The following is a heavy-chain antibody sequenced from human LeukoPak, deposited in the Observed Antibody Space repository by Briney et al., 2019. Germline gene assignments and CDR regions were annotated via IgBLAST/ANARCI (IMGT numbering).Heavy chain of an antibody. CDR3: AKDRDVWAVAGTFDY. CDR1: GFTFSSYA. V-gene: IGHV3-23*01. CDR2: ISGSGGST. Sequence: PGGSLRLSCAASGFTFSSYAMSWVRQAPGKRLEWVSAISGSGGSTYYADSVKGRFTISRDNSKNTLYLQMNSLRAEDTAVYYCAKDRDVWAVAGTFDYWGQGTLVTVSS. D-gene: IGHD6-19*01. J-gene: IGHJ4*02.